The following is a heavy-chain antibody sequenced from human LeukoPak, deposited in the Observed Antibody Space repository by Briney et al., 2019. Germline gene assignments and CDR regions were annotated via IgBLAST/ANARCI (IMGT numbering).Heavy chain of an antibody. CDR3: ARWARELLSYYFDY. Sequence: GASVKVSCKASGYTLTSYGISWVRQAPGQGLEWMGWISPYNGNTNYAQKLQGRVTMTTDTSTSTAYMELRSLRSDDTAVYYCARWARELLSYYFDYWGQGTLVTVSS. J-gene: IGHJ4*02. CDR1: GYTLTSYG. V-gene: IGHV1-18*01. D-gene: IGHD1-26*01. CDR2: ISPYNGNT.